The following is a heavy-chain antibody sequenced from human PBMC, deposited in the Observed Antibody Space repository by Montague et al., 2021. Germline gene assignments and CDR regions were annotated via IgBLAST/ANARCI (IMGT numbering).Heavy chain of an antibody. V-gene: IGHV4-59*02. CDR3: GRDYWGSIDY. Sequence: SETLSLTCSVSGGSVNGYDWSWIRQPPGKGLEWIGYMRSSGSPNYNPSFKSRLAISIDRSRNQSSLELSFVTAADTATYFCGRDYWGSIDYWGHGILVTVSS. D-gene: IGHD7-27*01. CDR2: MRSSGSP. CDR1: GGSVNGYD. J-gene: IGHJ4*01.